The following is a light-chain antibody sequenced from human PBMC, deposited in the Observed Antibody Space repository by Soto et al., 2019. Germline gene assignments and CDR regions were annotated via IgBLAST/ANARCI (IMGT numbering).Light chain of an antibody. Sequence: SYELTQPPSVSVAPGQTARITCGGNNIGSKSVHWYQQKPGQAPVLVVYDDTERPSGIPERFSGSNSGNTATLTISRVEAGDEADYYCQVGDSISDHVFGTGPKVTVL. CDR3: QVGDSISDHV. CDR1: NIGSKS. CDR2: DDT. J-gene: IGLJ1*01. V-gene: IGLV3-21*02.